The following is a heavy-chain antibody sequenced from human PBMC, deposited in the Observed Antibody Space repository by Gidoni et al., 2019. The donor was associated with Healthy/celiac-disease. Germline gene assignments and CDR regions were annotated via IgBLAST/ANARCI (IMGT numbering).Heavy chain of an antibody. V-gene: IGHV1-69*01. Sequence: QVQLVQSGAEVKKPGSSVKVSCKASGGTFSSYAISWVRQAPGQGIEWMGVIIPIFGTANYAQKFQVRVTITADESTSTAYMELSSLRSEDTAVYYCARARCYDFWSGYKGCWVFDYWGQGTLVTVSS. D-gene: IGHD3-3*01. CDR1: GGTFSSYA. J-gene: IGHJ4*02. CDR2: IIPIFGTA. CDR3: ARARCYDFWSGYKGCWVFDY.